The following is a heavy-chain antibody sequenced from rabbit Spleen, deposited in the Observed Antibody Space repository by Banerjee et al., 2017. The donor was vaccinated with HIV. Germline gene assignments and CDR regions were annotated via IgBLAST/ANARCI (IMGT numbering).Heavy chain of an antibody. CDR2: IDAGVKGTT. J-gene: IGHJ4*01. Sequence: QEQLVESGGGLVKPEGSLKLSCTASGFSFSNKAVMCWVRQAPGKGLEWIACIDAGVKGTTYYASWAKGRFAVSKTSPTTVTLQMTSLTAADMATYFCARDGSGWGANFNLWGQGTLVTVS. V-gene: IGHV1S45*01. CDR1: GFSFSNKAV. CDR3: ARDGSGWGANFNL. D-gene: IGHD4-1*01.